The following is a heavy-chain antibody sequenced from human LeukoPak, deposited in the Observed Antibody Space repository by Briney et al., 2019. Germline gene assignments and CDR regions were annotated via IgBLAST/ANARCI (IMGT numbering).Heavy chain of an antibody. CDR1: GGSISSYY. CDR2: IYHSGST. V-gene: IGHV4-59*12. CDR3: ARVLWDIVVVDV. J-gene: IGHJ6*02. D-gene: IGHD2-15*01. Sequence: PSETLSLTCTVSGGSISSYYWSWIRQPPGKGLEWIGYIYHSGSTYYNPSLKSRVTISVDRSKNQFSLKLSSVTAADTAVYYCARVLWDIVVVDVWGQGTTVTVSS.